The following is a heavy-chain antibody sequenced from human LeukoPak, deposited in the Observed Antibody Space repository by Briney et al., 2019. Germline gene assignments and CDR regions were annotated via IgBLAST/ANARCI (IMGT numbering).Heavy chain of an antibody. Sequence: ASVKVSCKASGYTFTSYAMHWVRQAPGQRLEWMGWTNAGNGNTKYSQKFQGRVTITRDTSASTAYMELSSLRSEDTAVYYCASVDMGTGYYFDYWGQGTLVTVSS. J-gene: IGHJ4*02. V-gene: IGHV1-3*01. CDR3: ASVDMGTGYYFDY. D-gene: IGHD5-12*01. CDR2: TNAGNGNT. CDR1: GYTFTSYA.